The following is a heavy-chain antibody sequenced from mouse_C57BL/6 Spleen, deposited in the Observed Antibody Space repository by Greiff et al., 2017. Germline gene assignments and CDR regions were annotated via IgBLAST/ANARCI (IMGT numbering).Heavy chain of an antibody. Sequence: VQLQESGAELVKPGASVKMSCKASGYTFTSYWITWVKQRPGQGLEWIGDIYPGSGSTNYNEKFKSKATLTVDTSSSTAYMQLSSLTSEDSAVYYCARAGFFDFWGQGTTLTVSS. CDR3: ARAGFFDF. CDR2: IYPGSGST. J-gene: IGHJ2*01. CDR1: GYTFTSYW. V-gene: IGHV1-55*01.